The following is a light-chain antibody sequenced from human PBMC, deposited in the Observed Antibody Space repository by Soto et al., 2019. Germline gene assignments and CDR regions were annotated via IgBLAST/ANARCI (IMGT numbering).Light chain of an antibody. Sequence: QSVLTQPPSASGSPGQSSTISCTGTKSDIGVYDCVSWYQHHPGKAPHLIIYEVVRRPSGVPDRFSGSKSGNAASLTVSGLQAADEADYFCKSYAGSNTYVFGRGTEVTVL. V-gene: IGLV2-8*01. CDR1: KSDIGVYDC. J-gene: IGLJ1*01. CDR2: EVV. CDR3: KSYAGSNTYV.